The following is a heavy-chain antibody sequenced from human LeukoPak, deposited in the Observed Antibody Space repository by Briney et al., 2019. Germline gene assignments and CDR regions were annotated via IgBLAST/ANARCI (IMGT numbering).Heavy chain of an antibody. V-gene: IGHV1-69*05. Sequence: SVKVSCKASGGTFSSYAISWVRQPPGQGLEWVGGIIPIFGTANYAQKFQGRVTITTDESTSTAYMELSSLRSEDTAVYYCARVPQRYDFWSGYYPTNYYYYMDVWGKGTTVTVSS. CDR3: ARVPQRYDFWSGYYPTNYYYYMDV. CDR2: IIPIFGTA. CDR1: GGTFSSYA. J-gene: IGHJ6*03. D-gene: IGHD3-3*01.